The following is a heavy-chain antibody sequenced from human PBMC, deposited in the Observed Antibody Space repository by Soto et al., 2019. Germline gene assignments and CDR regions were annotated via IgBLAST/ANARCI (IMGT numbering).Heavy chain of an antibody. CDR3: ARGLNKAAGGAFDV. J-gene: IGHJ3*01. CDR2: VSGDGRDI. CDR1: GFPFSWAG. V-gene: IGHV3-33*01. D-gene: IGHD3-16*01. Sequence: QVQLVQSGGGAVLPGNSLRLSCAASGFPFSWAGMHWLRQTPGKGLEWVAVVSGDGRDIDYAESVRGRFSISRDNPKSTLYLQMKNLGVEDTAIYYCARGLNKAAGGAFDVWGQGTQVIVSS.